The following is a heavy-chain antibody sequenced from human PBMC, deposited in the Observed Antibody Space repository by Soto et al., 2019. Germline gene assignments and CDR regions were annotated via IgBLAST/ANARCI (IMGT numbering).Heavy chain of an antibody. CDR3: ARATDCSSTSCYLNGFDP. CDR1: GGTFSSYA. Sequence: SVKVSCKASGGTFSSYAISWVRQAPGQGLEWMGGIIPIFGTANYAQKFQGRVTITADESTSTAYMELSSLRSEDTAVYYCARATDCSSTSCYLNGFDPWGQGTLVTVSS. D-gene: IGHD2-2*01. V-gene: IGHV1-69*13. J-gene: IGHJ5*02. CDR2: IIPIFGTA.